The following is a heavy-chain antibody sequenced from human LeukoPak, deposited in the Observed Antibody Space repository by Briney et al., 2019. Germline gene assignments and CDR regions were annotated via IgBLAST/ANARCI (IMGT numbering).Heavy chain of an antibody. V-gene: IGHV1-69*04. J-gene: IGHJ6*02. D-gene: IGHD1-7*01. CDR1: GYTLTELS. CDR3: ARVGSNSHYYYYGMDV. CDR2: IIPILGIA. Sequence: EASVKVSCKVSGYTLTELSMHWVRQAPGQGLEWMGRIIPILGIANYAQKFQGRVTITADKSTSTAYMELSSLRSEDTAVYYCARVGSNSHYYYYGMDVWGQGTTVTVSS.